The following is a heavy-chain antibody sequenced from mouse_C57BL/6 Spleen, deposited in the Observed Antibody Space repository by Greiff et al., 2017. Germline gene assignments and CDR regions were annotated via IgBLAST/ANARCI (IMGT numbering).Heavy chain of an antibody. V-gene: IGHV1-69*01. D-gene: IGHD2-4*01. CDR2: IDPSDSYT. CDR3: ARRDYDGSMDY. J-gene: IGHJ4*01. CDR1: GYTFTSYW. Sequence: VQLQQSGAELVMPGASVKLSCKASGYTFTSYWMHWVKQRPGQGLEWIGEIDPSDSYTNYNQKFKGKSTLTVDKSSSTAYMQLSSLTSEDSAVYYCARRDYDGSMDYWGQGTSVTVSS.